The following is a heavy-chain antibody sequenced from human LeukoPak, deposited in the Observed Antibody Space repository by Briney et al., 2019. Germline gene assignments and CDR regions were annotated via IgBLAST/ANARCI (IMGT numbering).Heavy chain of an antibody. J-gene: IGHJ3*02. CDR3: AGSGYYDSSGYLTNDAFDI. Sequence: PSETLSLTCAVYGGSFSGHYWSWIRQPPGKGLEWIGEISHSGSTTYNPSLKSRVTISVDTSKNQFSLKLSSVTAADTAVYYCAGSGYYDSSGYLTNDAFDIWGQGTMVTVSS. CDR2: ISHSGST. D-gene: IGHD3-22*01. V-gene: IGHV4-34*01. CDR1: GGSFSGHY.